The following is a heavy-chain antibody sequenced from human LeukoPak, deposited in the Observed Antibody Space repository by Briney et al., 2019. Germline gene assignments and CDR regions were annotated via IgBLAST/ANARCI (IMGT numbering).Heavy chain of an antibody. J-gene: IGHJ5*02. V-gene: IGHV4-59*12. D-gene: IGHD6-6*01. CDR1: GGSISSYY. CDR2: IYYSGST. CDR3: ARASIAARRRWFDP. Sequence: SETLSLTCTVSGGSISSYYWSWIRQPPGKGLEWIGYIYYSGSTNYNPSLKSRVTISVDTSKNQFSLKLSSVTAADTAVYYCARASIAARRRWFDPWGQGTLVTVSS.